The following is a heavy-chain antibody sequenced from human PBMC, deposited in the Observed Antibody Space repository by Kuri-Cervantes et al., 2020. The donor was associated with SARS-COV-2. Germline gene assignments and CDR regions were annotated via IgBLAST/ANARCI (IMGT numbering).Heavy chain of an antibody. V-gene: IGHV3-52*01. D-gene: IGHD2/OR15-2a*01. CDR3: ARDHFHFDY. J-gene: IGHJ4*02. CDR2: IKCDGSEK. Sequence: GGSLRLSCAASGFTFSSSWMHWVCQAPEKGLEWVADIKCDGSEKFYVDSVKGRLTISRDNAKNSLYLQVNSLRAEDMTVYYCARDHFHFDYWGQGTLVTVSS. CDR1: GFTFSSSW.